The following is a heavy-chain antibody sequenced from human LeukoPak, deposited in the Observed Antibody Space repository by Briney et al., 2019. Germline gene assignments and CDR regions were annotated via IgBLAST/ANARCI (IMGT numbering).Heavy chain of an antibody. CDR1: GDSMSSSSYY. J-gene: IGHJ6*03. Sequence: SETLSLTCSVSGDSMSSSSYYWVWIRQSPGQGLEWIGSIYYSGSTYYNPSLKSRVTISVDTSKNQFSLKLSSVTAADTAVYYCARDSFTIFGHMDVWGKGTTVTVSS. V-gene: IGHV4-39*07. CDR2: IYYSGST. CDR3: ARDSFTIFGHMDV. D-gene: IGHD3-3*01.